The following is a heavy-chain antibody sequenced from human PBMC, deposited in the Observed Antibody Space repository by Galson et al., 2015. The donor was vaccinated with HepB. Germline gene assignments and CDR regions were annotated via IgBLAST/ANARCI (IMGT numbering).Heavy chain of an antibody. CDR1: GGSISSGSYY. Sequence: TLSLTCTVSGGSISSGSYYWSWIRQPAGKGLEWIGRIYTSGSTNYNPSLKSRVTISVDTSKNQFSLKLSSVTAADTAVYYCARLKAPNTRLNSGYYYYGMDVWGQGTTVTVSS. J-gene: IGHJ6*02. CDR3: ARLKAPNTRLNSGYYYYGMDV. V-gene: IGHV4-61*02. D-gene: IGHD3-10*01. CDR2: IYTSGST.